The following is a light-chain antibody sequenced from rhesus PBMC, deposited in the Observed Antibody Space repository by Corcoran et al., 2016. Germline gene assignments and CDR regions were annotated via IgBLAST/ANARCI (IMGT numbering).Light chain of an antibody. V-gene: IGKV3-10*01. CDR1: QSVSSY. CDR3: YQHSSGYS. J-gene: IGKJ2*01. CDR2: GAS. Sequence: QVILTQSPATLSLSPGERATLSCRASQSVSSYLAWYTQKPRQAPMPLIYGASSRATGIPDRFSGSGAGTDFTLTISSLWPEDVGVYHCYQHSSGYSFGQGTKVEIK.